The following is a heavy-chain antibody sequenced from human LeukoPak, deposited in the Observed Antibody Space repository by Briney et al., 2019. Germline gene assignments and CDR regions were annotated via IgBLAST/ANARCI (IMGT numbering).Heavy chain of an antibody. CDR3: ARAAFSSGWYEVDY. D-gene: IGHD6-19*01. J-gene: IGHJ4*02. CDR2: IYYTGST. V-gene: IGHV4-59*01. Sequence: SETLSLTCTVSGGAISSYYWNWIRQPPGKGLEGIGYIYYTGSTNYNPSLKSRDTISVDTSKNQFSLKLSSVPAADTAVYFCARAAFSSGWYEVDYWGQGTLVTVSS. CDR1: GGAISSYY.